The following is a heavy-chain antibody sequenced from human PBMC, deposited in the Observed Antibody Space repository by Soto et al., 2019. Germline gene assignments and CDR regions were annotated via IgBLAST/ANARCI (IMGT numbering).Heavy chain of an antibody. CDR1: GGSISSSSYY. CDR2: IYYSGST. V-gene: IGHV4-39*01. Sequence: SETLSLACTVSGGSISSSSYYWGWIRQPPGKGLEWIGSIYYSGSTYYNPSLKSRVTISVDTSKNQFSLKLSSVTAADTAVYYCARHLFSRSRYCTNGVCYNWFDPWGQGTLVTVSS. J-gene: IGHJ5*02. D-gene: IGHD2-8*01. CDR3: ARHLFSRSRYCTNGVCYNWFDP.